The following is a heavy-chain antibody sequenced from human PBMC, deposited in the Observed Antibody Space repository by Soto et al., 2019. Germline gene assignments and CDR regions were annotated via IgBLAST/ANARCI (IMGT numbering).Heavy chain of an antibody. CDR2: ISSSSSTI. CDR3: ARENVYCTNGVCYPPPYFDY. V-gene: IGHV3-48*02. Sequence: GGSLRLSCAASGFTFSSYSMNWVRQAPGKGLEWVSYISSSSSTIYYADSVKGRFTISRDNAKNSLYLQMNSLRDEDTAVYYCARENVYCTNGVCYPPPYFDYWGQGTLVTVSS. CDR1: GFTFSSYS. D-gene: IGHD2-8*01. J-gene: IGHJ4*02.